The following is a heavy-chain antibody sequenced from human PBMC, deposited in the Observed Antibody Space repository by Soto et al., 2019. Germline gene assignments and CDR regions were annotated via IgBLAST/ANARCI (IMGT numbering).Heavy chain of an antibody. Sequence: PSQTLSLTCAISGDSVSSNSAAWNWIRQSPSRGLEWLGRTYYRSKWYNDYAVSVKSRITINPDTSKNQFSLQLNSVTPEDTAVYYCAREGECSGGSCYYYYGMDVWGQGTTVTVSS. CDR1: GDSVSSNSAA. CDR2: TYYRSKWYN. CDR3: AREGECSGGSCYYYYGMDV. J-gene: IGHJ6*02. D-gene: IGHD2-15*01. V-gene: IGHV6-1*01.